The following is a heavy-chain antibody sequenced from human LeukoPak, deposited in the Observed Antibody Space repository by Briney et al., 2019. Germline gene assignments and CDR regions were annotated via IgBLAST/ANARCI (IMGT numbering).Heavy chain of an antibody. Sequence: GGSLRLSCAASGFTFSSYSMNWVRQAPGKGLEWVSSISISWTYIYYADSVKGRFTISRDNARNSLYLQMNSLRADDTAVYYCARDSNPASWVTDAFDIWGQGTMVTVSS. J-gene: IGHJ3*02. D-gene: IGHD2-2*01. CDR2: ISISWTYI. CDR1: GFTFSSYS. V-gene: IGHV3-21*01. CDR3: ARDSNPASWVTDAFDI.